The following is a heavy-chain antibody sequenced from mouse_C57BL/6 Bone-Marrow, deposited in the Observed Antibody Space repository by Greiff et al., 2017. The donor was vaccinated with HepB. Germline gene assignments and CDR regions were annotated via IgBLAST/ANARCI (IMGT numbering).Heavy chain of an antibody. CDR3: ARPIYYGYDKDYAMDY. D-gene: IGHD2-2*01. J-gene: IGHJ4*01. CDR2: ISDGGSYT. V-gene: IGHV5-4*03. CDR1: GFTFSSYA. Sequence: DVKLVESGGGLVKPGGSLKLSCAASGFTFSSYAMSWVRQTPEKRLEWVATISDGGSYTYYPDNVKGRFTISRDNAKNNLYLQMSHLKSEDTAMYYCARPIYYGYDKDYAMDYWGQGTSVTVSS.